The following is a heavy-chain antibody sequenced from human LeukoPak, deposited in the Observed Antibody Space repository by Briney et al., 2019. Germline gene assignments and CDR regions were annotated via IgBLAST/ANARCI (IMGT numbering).Heavy chain of an antibody. CDR3: ARVKEAYSSSWYPTYYYYYYMDV. V-gene: IGHV3-66*01. D-gene: IGHD6-13*01. Sequence: GGSLRLSCAASGFTFSSYAMSWVRQAPGKGLEWVSVIYSGGSTYYADSVKGRFTISRDNSKSTLYLQMNSLRAEDTAVYYCARVKEAYSSSWYPTYYYYYYMDVWGKGTTVTISS. CDR1: GFTFSSYA. J-gene: IGHJ6*03. CDR2: IYSGGST.